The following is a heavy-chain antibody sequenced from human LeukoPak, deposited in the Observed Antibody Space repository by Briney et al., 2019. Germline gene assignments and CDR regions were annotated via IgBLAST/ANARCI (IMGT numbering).Heavy chain of an antibody. J-gene: IGHJ4*02. D-gene: IGHD3-22*01. CDR1: GGSISSGGYY. CDR2: IYYSGST. CDR3: ARYDSSGPYYFDY. Sequence: PSQTLSLTCTVSGGSISSGGYYWSWIRQHPGKGLEWIGYIYYSGSTYYNPSLKSRVTISVDTSKNQFSLKLSSVTAADTAVYYCARYDSSGPYYFDYWGQGTLVTVSS. V-gene: IGHV4-31*03.